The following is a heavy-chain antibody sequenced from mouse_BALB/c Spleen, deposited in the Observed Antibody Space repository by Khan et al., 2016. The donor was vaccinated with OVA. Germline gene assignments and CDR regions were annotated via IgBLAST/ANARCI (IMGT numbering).Heavy chain of an antibody. J-gene: IGHJ2*01. V-gene: IGHV1-76*01. Sequence: QVQLKESGAELVRPGVSVKLSCKTSGYIFTTYWIHWLKQRSGQGLEWIARIYPGTNNTYYSEKLKDKATLTADKSSTTAYLQLSSLKSEDSAVYFCAREEALYYCDYWGQGTTLTVSS. CDR2: IYPGTNNT. CDR1: GYIFTTYW. CDR3: AREEALYYCDY. D-gene: IGHD1-1*01.